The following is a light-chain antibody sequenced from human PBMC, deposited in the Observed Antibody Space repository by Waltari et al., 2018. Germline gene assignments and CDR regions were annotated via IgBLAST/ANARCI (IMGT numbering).Light chain of an antibody. CDR1: SSHIGSNH. V-gene: IGLV1-47*01. J-gene: IGLJ1*01. CDR3: GAWDDSLSGHYV. CDR2: RKD. Sequence: QSVLTQPPSASGTPGQRVTISCSGSSSHIGSNHVYWYQQLPGMAPTLLIFRKDQRPSGVPARVCGSKSGSSASLAISGRRSEDEADYYCGAWDDSLSGHYVFGTGTKVTVL.